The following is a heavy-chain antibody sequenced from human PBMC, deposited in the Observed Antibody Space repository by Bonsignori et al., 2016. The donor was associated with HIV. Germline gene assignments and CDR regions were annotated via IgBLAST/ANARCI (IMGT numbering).Heavy chain of an antibody. V-gene: IGHV1-2*02. Sequence: ASVKVSCKASGYTFTGYYMHWVRQAPGQGLEWMGWINPNSGGTNYAQKFQGRVTMTRDTSISTAYMELSRLRSDDTAVYYCARGGYDFWSGYYTGYAFDIWGQGTMVTVSS. D-gene: IGHD3-3*01. CDR3: ARGGYDFWSGYYTGYAFDI. J-gene: IGHJ3*02. CDR1: GYTFTGYY. CDR2: INPNSGGT.